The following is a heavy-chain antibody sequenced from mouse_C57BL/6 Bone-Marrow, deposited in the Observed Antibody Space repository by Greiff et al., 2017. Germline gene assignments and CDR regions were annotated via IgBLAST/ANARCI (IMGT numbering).Heavy chain of an antibody. J-gene: IGHJ4*01. CDR2: FYPGSGSI. V-gene: IGHV1-62-2*01. Sequence: VQLQESGAELVKPGASVKLSCKASGYTFTEYTIHWVKQRSVQGLEWIGWFYPGSGSIKYNEKFKDKATLTADKSSSTVYMELSRLTSEDSAVYFCARHVYGNYEYYYAMDYWGQGTSVTVSS. CDR1: GYTFTEYT. D-gene: IGHD2-1*01. CDR3: ARHVYGNYEYYYAMDY.